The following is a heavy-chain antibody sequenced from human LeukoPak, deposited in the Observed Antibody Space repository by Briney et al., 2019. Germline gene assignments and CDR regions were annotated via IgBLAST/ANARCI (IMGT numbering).Heavy chain of an antibody. CDR2: IYTSGST. CDR1: GGSISSYY. D-gene: IGHD6-13*01. J-gene: IGHJ5*02. V-gene: IGHV4-4*07. Sequence: SETLSLTCTVSGGSISSYYWSWIRQPAGKGLEWIGRIYTSGSTNYNPSLKSRVTMSVDTSKNQFSLKLSSVTAADTAVYYCGRDLAAAGTIDPWGQGTLVTVSS. CDR3: GRDLAAAGTIDP.